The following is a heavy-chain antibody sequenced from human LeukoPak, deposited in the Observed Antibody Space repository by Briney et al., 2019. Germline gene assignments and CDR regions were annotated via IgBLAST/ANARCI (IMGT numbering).Heavy chain of an antibody. CDR3: ARSDKCTTCSIDY. Sequence: GASVSVSCKASGYTLSGYYLHWVRQAPGQGLEWMGWINPSDGGTNYAPKFQGRVTMTRDTSISTAYMDLSRLTSDDTAVYFCARSDKCTTCSIDYWGQGTLVTVSS. D-gene: IGHD2-2*01. CDR1: GYTLSGYY. V-gene: IGHV1-2*02. J-gene: IGHJ4*02. CDR2: INPSDGGT.